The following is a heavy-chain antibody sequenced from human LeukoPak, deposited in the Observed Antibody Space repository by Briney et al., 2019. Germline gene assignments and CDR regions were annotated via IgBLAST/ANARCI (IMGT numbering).Heavy chain of an antibody. CDR2: ISSSSRDI. CDR1: GFTFSSQS. J-gene: IGHJ4*02. Sequence: GGSLRLSCAASGFTFSSQSMDWVRQAPGKGLEWFSSISSSSRDIYYADSVNGRFTISRDNAKNSLYLQMNSLRVEDTAVYYCAAAEYSSSSGGYWGQGTLVTVSS. D-gene: IGHD6-6*01. V-gene: IGHV3-21*01. CDR3: AAAEYSSSSGGY.